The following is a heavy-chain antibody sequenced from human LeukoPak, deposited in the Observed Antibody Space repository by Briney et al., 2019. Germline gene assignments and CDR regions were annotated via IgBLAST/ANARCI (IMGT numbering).Heavy chain of an antibody. CDR1: GFTVSSNY. J-gene: IGHJ4*02. CDR3: AKAEGYDILTGLDY. CDR2: IYSGGST. V-gene: IGHV3-53*01. D-gene: IGHD3-9*01. Sequence: GGSLRLSCAASGFTVSSNYMSWVRQAPGKGLEWVSVIYSGGSTYYADSVKGRFTISRDNSKNTLYLQMNSLRTEDTAVYYCAKAEGYDILTGLDYWGQGTLVTISS.